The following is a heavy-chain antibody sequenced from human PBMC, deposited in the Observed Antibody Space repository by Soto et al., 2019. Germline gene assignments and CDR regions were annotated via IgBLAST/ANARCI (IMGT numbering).Heavy chain of an antibody. CDR3: ARSQGGSSSLDVYYYYYYGMDV. Sequence: QVQLVQSGAEVKKPGSSVKVSCKAPGGTFSSYAISWVRQAPGQGLEWMGGIIPIFGTANYAQTFQGRVTSTADESTSTGYMELSSLRSEDTAVYSCARSQGGSSSLDVYYYYYYGMDVWGQGTTVTVSS. CDR1: GGTFSSYA. V-gene: IGHV1-69*01. CDR2: IIPIFGTA. D-gene: IGHD2-15*01. J-gene: IGHJ6*02.